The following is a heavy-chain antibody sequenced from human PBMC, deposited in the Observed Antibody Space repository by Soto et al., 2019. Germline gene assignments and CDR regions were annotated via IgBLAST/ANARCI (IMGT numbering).Heavy chain of an antibody. CDR2: IYYSGST. CDR3: ARDDGGYSFFDS. V-gene: IGHV4-30-4*01. J-gene: IGHJ4*02. CDR1: GGSISSGDYY. Sequence: QVQLQESGPGLVKPSQNLSLTCTVSGGSISSGDYYWSWIRQPPGKGLEWIGYIYYSGSTYYNPSLESRVSISVDTSKNQFSLKLSSVTAADTAVYYCARDDGGYSFFDSWGQGTLVTVSS. D-gene: IGHD5-18*01.